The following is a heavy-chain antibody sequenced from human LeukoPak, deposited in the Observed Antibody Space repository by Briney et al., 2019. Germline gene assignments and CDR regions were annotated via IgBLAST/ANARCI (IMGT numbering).Heavy chain of an antibody. CDR2: VSGSGGST. Sequence: GGSLRPSCAASGFTFSSYAMSWVRQAPGKGLEWVSAVSGSGGSTYYADSVKGRFTISRDNSKNTLYLQMNSLRAEDTAVYYCAKILRYFDWLSLGAFDIWGQGTMVTVSS. CDR3: AKILRYFDWLSLGAFDI. D-gene: IGHD3-9*01. CDR1: GFTFSSYA. J-gene: IGHJ3*02. V-gene: IGHV3-23*01.